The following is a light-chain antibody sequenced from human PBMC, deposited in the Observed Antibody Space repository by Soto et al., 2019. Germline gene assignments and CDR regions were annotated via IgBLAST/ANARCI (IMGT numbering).Light chain of an antibody. J-gene: IGLJ2*01. CDR2: RDV. V-gene: IGLV3-9*01. CDR3: QVWDSYTDVVV. CDR1: NIGSKN. Sequence: SYELTQPLSVSVALGQTARITCGGNNIGSKNVHWYQQKPGQAPVLVIYRDVNRPSGIPERFSGSNSGNTATLTISRAQAGDEADYYCQVWDSYTDVVVFGGGTKLTVL.